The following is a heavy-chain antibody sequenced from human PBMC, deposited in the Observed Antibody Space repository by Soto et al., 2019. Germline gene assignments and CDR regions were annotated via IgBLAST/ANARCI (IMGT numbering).Heavy chain of an antibody. D-gene: IGHD3-22*01. CDR3: ARQAWDYYDSSGYYFDY. J-gene: IGHJ4*02. Sequence: GGSLRLSCAASGFTFSSYEMNWVRQAPGKGLEWVSYISSSGSTIYYADSVKGRFTISRDNAKNSLYLQMNSLRAEDTAVYYCARQAWDYYDSSGYYFDYWGQGTLVTVSS. V-gene: IGHV3-48*03. CDR2: ISSSGSTI. CDR1: GFTFSSYE.